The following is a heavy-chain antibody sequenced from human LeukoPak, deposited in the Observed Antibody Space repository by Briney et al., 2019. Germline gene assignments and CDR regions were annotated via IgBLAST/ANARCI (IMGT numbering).Heavy chain of an antibody. CDR3: AKDPGPHPYYYYGMDV. CDR1: GFTFSSYW. J-gene: IGHJ6*02. Sequence: GGSLRLSCAASGFTFSSYWMNWARQAPGKGLEWVASINHNGNVNYYVDSVKGRFTISRDNSKNTLYLQMNSLRAEDTAVYYCAKDPGPHPYYYYGMDVWGQGTTVTVSS. V-gene: IGHV3-7*03. CDR2: INHNGNVN.